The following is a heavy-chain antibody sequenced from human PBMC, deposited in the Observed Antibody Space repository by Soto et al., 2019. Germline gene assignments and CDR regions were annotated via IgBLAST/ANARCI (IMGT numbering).Heavy chain of an antibody. Sequence: PSETLSLTCTVSGGSISSYYWSWIRQPPGKGLEWIGYIYYSGSTNYNPSLKSRVTISVDTSKNQFSLKLSSVTAADTAVYYCARDRSKWNYGFWTWGQGTMVNVS. D-gene: IGHD1-7*01. CDR2: IYYSGST. J-gene: IGHJ5*02. V-gene: IGHV4-59*01. CDR1: GGSISSYY. CDR3: ARDRSKWNYGFWT.